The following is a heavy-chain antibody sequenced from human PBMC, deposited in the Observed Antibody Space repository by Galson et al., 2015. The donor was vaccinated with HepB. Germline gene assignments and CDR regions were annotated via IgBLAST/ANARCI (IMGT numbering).Heavy chain of an antibody. CDR3: ARDLGFPYYMDV. Sequence: LSLTCTVSGGSISCGTYYWSWIRQPPGKGLEWIGYISYSGSTNYNPSLKSRVTISVDTSKNQFSLKLSSVTAADTAVYYCARDLGFPYYMDVWGQGTTVTV. J-gene: IGHJ6*03. D-gene: IGHD2-2*03. CDR2: ISYSGST. CDR1: GGSISCGTYY. V-gene: IGHV4-61*01.